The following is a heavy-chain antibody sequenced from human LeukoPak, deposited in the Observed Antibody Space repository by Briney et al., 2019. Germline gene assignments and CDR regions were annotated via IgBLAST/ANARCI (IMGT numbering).Heavy chain of an antibody. D-gene: IGHD6-19*01. Sequence: GGSLRLSCAASGFTFYDYGMSWVRQAPGKGLEWVSGINWNGGSTGYADSVKGRFTISRDNAKNSLYLQMNSLRAEDTALYHCARGDSSGWYLVFDYWGQGTLVTVSS. CDR2: INWNGGST. CDR1: GFTFYDYG. J-gene: IGHJ4*02. V-gene: IGHV3-20*01. CDR3: ARGDSSGWYLVFDY.